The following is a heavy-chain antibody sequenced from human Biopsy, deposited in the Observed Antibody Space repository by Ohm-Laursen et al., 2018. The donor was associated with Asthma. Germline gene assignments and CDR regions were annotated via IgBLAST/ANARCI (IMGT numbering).Heavy chain of an antibody. J-gene: IGHJ4*02. CDR3: VRAVRNEQWLAPFDY. V-gene: IGHV4-61*01. D-gene: IGHD6-19*01. CDR1: GGSVSSGSHY. CDR2: ISYSGST. Sequence: TLSLTWTVSGGSVSSGSHYWSWIRQPPEKGLEWIGYISYSGSTNYNPSLKSRITMSVDTSKNRMFLELTSVTAADTAIYYCVRAVRNEQWLAPFDYWGQGKPVTVSS.